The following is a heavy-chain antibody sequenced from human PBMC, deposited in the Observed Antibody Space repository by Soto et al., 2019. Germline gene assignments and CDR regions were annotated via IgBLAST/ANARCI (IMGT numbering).Heavy chain of an antibody. D-gene: IGHD6-19*01. CDR2: INHSGST. CDR1: GGSFSGYY. V-gene: IGHV4-34*01. J-gene: IGHJ6*02. CDR3: ARELVMYSSGWYVNYYYYGMDA. Sequence: PSETLSLTCAVYGGSFSGYYWSWIRQPPGKGLEWIGEINHSGSTNYNPSLKSRVTISVDTSKNQFSLKLSSVTAADTAVYYCARELVMYSSGWYVNYYYYGMDAWGQGTTVTAP.